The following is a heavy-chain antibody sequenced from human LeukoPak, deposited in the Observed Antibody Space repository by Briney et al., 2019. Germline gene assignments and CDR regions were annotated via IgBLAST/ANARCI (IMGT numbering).Heavy chain of an antibody. V-gene: IGHV1-69*01. CDR2: IIPIFGAA. J-gene: IGHJ3*02. Sequence: SVKVSCKASGGTFSSYAISWVRQAPGQGLEWMGGIIPIFGAANYAQKFQGRVTITADESTSTAYMQLSSLRSEDTAVYYCARELRAHDAFDIWGQGTMVTVSS. CDR1: GGTFSSYA. CDR3: ARELRAHDAFDI.